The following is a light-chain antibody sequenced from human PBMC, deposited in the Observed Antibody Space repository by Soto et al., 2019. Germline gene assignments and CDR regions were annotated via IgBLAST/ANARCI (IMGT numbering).Light chain of an antibody. CDR1: SSDVGGYNF. V-gene: IGLV2-11*01. CDR3: CSYAGSYTV. J-gene: IGLJ2*01. Sequence: QSALTQPRSVSGSPGQSVTISCTGTSSDVGGYNFVSWYQQQPGKAPKLMIYDVSKRPSGVPDRFSGSKSGNTASLTISGLQAEDEADYYCCSYAGSYTVFGGGTKVTV. CDR2: DVS.